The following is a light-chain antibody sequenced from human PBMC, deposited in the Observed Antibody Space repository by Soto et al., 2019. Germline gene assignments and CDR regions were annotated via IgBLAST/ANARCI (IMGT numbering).Light chain of an antibody. Sequence: DVKMTQSPASLSASMGDRVTITCRASQSINNFLNWYQQKPGKAPKLLIYKASSLESGVPSRFSGSGSGTEFTLTISSLQPDDFATYYCQQYTNYPWTFGQGTKV. CDR3: QQYTNYPWT. CDR2: KAS. V-gene: IGKV1-5*03. CDR1: QSINNF. J-gene: IGKJ1*01.